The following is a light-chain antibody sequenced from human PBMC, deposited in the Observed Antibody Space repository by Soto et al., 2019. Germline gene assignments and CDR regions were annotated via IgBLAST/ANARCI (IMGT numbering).Light chain of an antibody. CDR1: QSVSSS. CDR2: GAS. CDR3: QKYNNGWT. Sequence: EVVMTQSPATLSMSPGERATLSCRASQSVSSSLAWYQQKPGQAPRLLIYGASTRATGIPDMFSGSGSETESPLTISSLQAEDFEIYYCQKYNNGWTFGKGTKGKIK. J-gene: IGKJ1*01. V-gene: IGKV3-15*01.